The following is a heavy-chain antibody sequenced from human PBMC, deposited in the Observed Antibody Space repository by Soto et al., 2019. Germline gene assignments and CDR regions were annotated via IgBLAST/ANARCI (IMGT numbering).Heavy chain of an antibody. CDR2: IYYSGST. D-gene: IGHD3-3*01. J-gene: IGHJ4*02. CDR1: GGSISSGGYY. V-gene: IGHV4-31*03. CDR3: ASYGSRRYDFWSGYFDY. Sequence: SETLSLTCTVFGGSISSGGYYWSWIRQHPGKGLEWIGYIYYSGSTYYNPSLKSRVTISVDTSKNQFSLKLSSVTAADTAVYYCASYGSRRYDFWSGYFDYWGQGTLVTVSS.